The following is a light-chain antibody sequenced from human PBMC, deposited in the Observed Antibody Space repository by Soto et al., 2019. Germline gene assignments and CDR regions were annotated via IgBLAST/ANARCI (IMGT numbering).Light chain of an antibody. CDR2: KAS. CDR1: QSINSW. CDR3: QQYNSYWT. Sequence: DIQMTQSPSPLSASVGDRVIITCRASQSINSWLAWYQQKPGKAPKLLIYKASSLESGVPSRFSGSGSGTEFTLTISSLQPDDFATYYCQQYNSYWTFGQGTKVEVK. V-gene: IGKV1-5*03. J-gene: IGKJ1*01.